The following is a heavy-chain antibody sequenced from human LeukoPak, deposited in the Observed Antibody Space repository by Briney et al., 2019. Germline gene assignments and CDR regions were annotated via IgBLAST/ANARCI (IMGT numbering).Heavy chain of an antibody. CDR1: GVTLSSYA. CDR2: ISGSDGDI. D-gene: IGHD1-7*01. V-gene: IGHV3-23*01. J-gene: IGHJ4*02. Sequence: GSLRLSCAASGVTLSSYAMSWVRQAPGKGLEWVSAISGSDGDIYYADSVKGRFTISRDNSKNTLYLQMNSLRAEDTAVYYCAKDPLLITGTTFVPYWGQGTLVTVSS. CDR3: AKDPLLITGTTFVPY.